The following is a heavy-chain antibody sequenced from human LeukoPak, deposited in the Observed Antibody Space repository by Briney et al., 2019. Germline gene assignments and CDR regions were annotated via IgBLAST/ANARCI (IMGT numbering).Heavy chain of an antibody. V-gene: IGHV3-74*01. CDR1: GFTFSSYW. CDR2: INSDGSST. Sequence: GGSLRLSCAASGFTFSSYWMHWVRQAPGKGLVWVSRINSDGSSTSYADSVKGRFTISRDNAKNTLYLQMNSLRAEDTAVYYCAGGSYYLYLLKYWGQGTLVPVSS. CDR3: AGGSYYLYLLKY. J-gene: IGHJ4*02. D-gene: IGHD1-26*01.